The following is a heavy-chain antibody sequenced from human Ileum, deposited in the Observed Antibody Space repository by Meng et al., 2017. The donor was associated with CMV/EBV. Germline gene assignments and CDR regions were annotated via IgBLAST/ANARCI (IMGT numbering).Heavy chain of an antibody. CDR2: TYYRSKWYD. Sequence: QVQLHQSGPGLVKPSQTLSLTCAISGDSVSSNIAAWSWIRQSPSRGLEWLGRTYYRSKWYDDYAVSVKSRVTITPDTSKNQFSPHLNSVSPEDTAIYFCAREMGAHDYWGQGTLVTVSS. CDR3: AREMGAHDY. D-gene: IGHD4/OR15-4a*01. J-gene: IGHJ4*02. V-gene: IGHV6-1*01. CDR1: GDSVSSNIAA.